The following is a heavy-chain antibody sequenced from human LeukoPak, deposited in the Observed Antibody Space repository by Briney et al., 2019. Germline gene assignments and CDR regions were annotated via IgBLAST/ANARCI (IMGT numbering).Heavy chain of an antibody. D-gene: IGHD5-18*01. CDR1: GFTFGSHA. CDR2: IFGSGGSP. J-gene: IGHJ4*02. Sequence: GGSLRLSCEASGFTFGSHAMYWVRQAPGKGLEWVAGIFGSGGSPHYADPVKGRFTISRDNSRNTVYLQINSLRAEDTAVYYCGKTSVGYSSGQKPAWPVDYWGQGTLVAVSS. V-gene: IGHV3-23*01. CDR3: GKTSVGYSSGQKPAWPVDY.